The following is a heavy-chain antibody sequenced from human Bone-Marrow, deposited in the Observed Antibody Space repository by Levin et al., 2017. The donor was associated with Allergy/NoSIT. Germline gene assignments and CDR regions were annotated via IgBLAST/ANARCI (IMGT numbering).Heavy chain of an antibody. D-gene: IGHD5-12*01. CDR1: GGSISSYY. J-gene: IGHJ4*02. Sequence: SETLSLTCTVSGGSISSYYWSWIRQPPGKGLEWIGYIYYSGSTNYNPPLKSRVTISVDTSKNQFSLKLSSVTAADTAVYYCARWSYSGYDFPYWGQGTLVTVSS. CDR2: IYYSGST. CDR3: ARWSYSGYDFPY. V-gene: IGHV4-59*01.